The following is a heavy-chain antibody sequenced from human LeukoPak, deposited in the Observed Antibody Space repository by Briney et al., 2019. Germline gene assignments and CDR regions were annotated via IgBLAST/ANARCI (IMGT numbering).Heavy chain of an antibody. CDR2: INHSGST. Sequence: SETLSLTCAVYGGSFSGYYWSWIRQPPGKGLEWIGEINHSGSTNYNPSLKSRVTISVDTSKNQFSLKLSSVTAADTAVYYCASLSGYYYYMDVWGKGTTVTVSS. CDR1: GGSFSGYY. D-gene: IGHD3-3*02. V-gene: IGHV4-34*01. J-gene: IGHJ6*03. CDR3: ASLSGYYYYMDV.